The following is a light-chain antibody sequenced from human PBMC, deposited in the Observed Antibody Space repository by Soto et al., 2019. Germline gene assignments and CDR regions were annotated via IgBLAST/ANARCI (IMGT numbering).Light chain of an antibody. CDR3: AAWDASLSAVL. Sequence: QSVLTQPPSASGPPGQSVAISCSGSNSNIESNYVYWYQHLPGTDPKHLIYMNNQRPSGVPDRFSGSKSGTSASLVIIGLRSEDEAEYYCAAWDASLSAVLFGGGTKVTVL. J-gene: IGLJ2*01. V-gene: IGLV1-47*01. CDR2: MNN. CDR1: NSNIESNY.